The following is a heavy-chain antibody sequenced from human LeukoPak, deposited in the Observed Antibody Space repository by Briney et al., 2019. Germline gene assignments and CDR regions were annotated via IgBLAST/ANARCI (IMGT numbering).Heavy chain of an antibody. CDR1: GGSISSSGSY. J-gene: IGHJ5*02. D-gene: IGHD1-26*01. Sequence: SETLSLTCTVSGGSISSSGSYWAWIRQPPGKGLEWIANVYYNGNTYYNSSLKSRVTISVDTSKKQFSLNLRSVTAADTAVYYCARLLSPGWFDPWGQGTLVTVSS. CDR3: ARLLSPGWFDP. CDR2: VYYNGNT. V-gene: IGHV4-39*01.